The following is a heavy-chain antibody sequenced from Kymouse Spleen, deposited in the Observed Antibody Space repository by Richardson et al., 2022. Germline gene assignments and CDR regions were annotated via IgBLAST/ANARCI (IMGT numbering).Heavy chain of an antibody. V-gene: IGHV3-21*03. J-gene: IGHJ2*01. CDR1: GFTFSSYS. CDR3: ARAITGTAYWYFDL. Sequence: EVQLVESGGGLVKPGGSLRLSCAASGFTFSSYSMNWVRQAPGKGLEWVSSISSSSSYIYYADSVKGRFTISRDNAKNSLYLQMNSLRAEDTAVYYCARAITGTAYWYFDLWGRGTLVTVSS. D-gene: IGHD1-7*01. CDR2: ISSSSSYI.